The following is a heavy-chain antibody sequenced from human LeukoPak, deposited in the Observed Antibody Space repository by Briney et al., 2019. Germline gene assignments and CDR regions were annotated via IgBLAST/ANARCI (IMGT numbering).Heavy chain of an antibody. Sequence: GGSLRLSCAASGFTFSSYWMHWVRQAPGKGLVWVSRINSDGSSTSYADSVKGRFTISRDNAKSTVFLQMNSLRAEDTAVYYCATDDYRGLGYWGQGTLVTVSS. CDR1: GFTFSSYW. V-gene: IGHV3-74*01. CDR3: ATDDYRGLGY. CDR2: INSDGSST. D-gene: IGHD4-11*01. J-gene: IGHJ4*02.